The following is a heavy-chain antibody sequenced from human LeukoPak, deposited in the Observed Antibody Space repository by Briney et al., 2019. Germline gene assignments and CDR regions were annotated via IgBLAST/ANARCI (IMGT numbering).Heavy chain of an antibody. J-gene: IGHJ3*02. V-gene: IGHV1-2*02. CDR2: ISPKSGGT. CDR3: ARVTYYDSSGYHGNAFDI. D-gene: IGHD3-22*01. Sequence: ASVKVFCKASGYSFTGYYIHWVRQAPGQGLEWMGGISPKSGGTNYAQKFQGGITMTRDTSITTTYMELSRLRSDDTAVYYCARVTYYDSSGYHGNAFDIWGQGTMVTVSS. CDR1: GYSFTGYY.